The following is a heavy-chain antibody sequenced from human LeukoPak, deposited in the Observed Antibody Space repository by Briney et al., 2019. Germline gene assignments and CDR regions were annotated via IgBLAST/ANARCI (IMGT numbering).Heavy chain of an antibody. CDR3: ATTYYYDSSGYVPFDY. Sequence: GGSLRLSCAASGFTFSSYWMSWVRQAPGKGLEWVANIKQDGSEKYYVDSVKGRFTISRDNAKNSLYLQMNSLRAEDTAVYYCATTYYYDSSGYVPFDYWGQGTLVTVSS. CDR1: GFTFSSYW. J-gene: IGHJ4*02. CDR2: IKQDGSEK. V-gene: IGHV3-7*01. D-gene: IGHD3-22*01.